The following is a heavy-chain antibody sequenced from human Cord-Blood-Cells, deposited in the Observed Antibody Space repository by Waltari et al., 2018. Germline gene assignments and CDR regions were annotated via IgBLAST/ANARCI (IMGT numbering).Heavy chain of an antibody. CDR2: INHSGST. CDR3: ARGVIVVVPAANWFDP. V-gene: IGHV4-34*01. J-gene: IGHJ5*02. Sequence: QVQLQQWGAGLLKPSETLSLTCAVYGGSFSGSYWSWIRQPPGKGLEWIGEINHSGSTNYNPSLKRRVTISVDTSKNQFSLKLSSVTAADTAVYYCARGVIVVVPAANWFDPWGQGTLVTVSS. CDR1: GGSFSGSY. D-gene: IGHD2-2*01.